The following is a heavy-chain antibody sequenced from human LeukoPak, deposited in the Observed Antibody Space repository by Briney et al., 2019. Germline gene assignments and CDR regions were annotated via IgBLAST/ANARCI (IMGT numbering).Heavy chain of an antibody. V-gene: IGHV4-34*01. CDR2: INHSGST. D-gene: IGHD6-13*01. CDR1: GGSFSGYY. J-gene: IGHJ6*02. CDR3: AGGYSSSWSYYYYGMDV. Sequence: SETLSLTCAVYGGSFSGYYWSWIRQPPGKGLEWIGEINHSGSTNYNPSLKSRVTISVDTSKNQFSLKLSSVTAADTAVYYCAGGYSSSWSYYYYGMDVWGQGTTVTVSS.